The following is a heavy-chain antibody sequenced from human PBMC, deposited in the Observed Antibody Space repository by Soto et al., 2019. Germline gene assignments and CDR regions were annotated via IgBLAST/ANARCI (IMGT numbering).Heavy chain of an antibody. J-gene: IGHJ6*03. CDR1: GFTFSSYA. CDR3: AKDLVWDTAMVPFYYYYYMDV. V-gene: IGHV3-23*01. CDR2: ISGSGGST. Sequence: GGSLRLSCAASGFTFSSYAMSWVRQAPGKGLEWVSAISGSGGSTYYADSVKGRFTISRDNSKNTLYLQMNSLRAEDTAVYYCAKDLVWDTAMVPFYYYYYMDVWGKGTTVTVSS. D-gene: IGHD5-18*01.